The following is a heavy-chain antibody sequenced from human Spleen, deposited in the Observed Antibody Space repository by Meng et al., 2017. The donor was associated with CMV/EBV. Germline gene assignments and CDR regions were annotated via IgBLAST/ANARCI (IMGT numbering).Heavy chain of an antibody. J-gene: IGHJ6*02. CDR2: IRYDGSNK. Sequence: GESLKISCAASGFTFSSYGMHWVRQAPGKGLEWVAFIRYDGSNKYYADSVKGRFTISRDNSKNTLYLQMNSLRAEDTAVYYCAKDKAMEMDVWGQGTTVTVSS. CDR3: AKDKAMEMDV. V-gene: IGHV3-30*02. D-gene: IGHD1-1*01. CDR1: GFTFSSYG.